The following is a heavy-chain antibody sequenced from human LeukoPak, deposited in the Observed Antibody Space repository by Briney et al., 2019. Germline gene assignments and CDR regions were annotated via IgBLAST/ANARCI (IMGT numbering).Heavy chain of an antibody. CDR2: IIPIFGTA. Sequence: SVKVSCKASGGTFSSYAISWVRQAPGQGLEWMGGIIPIFGTANYAQKFQGRVTITTDESTSTAYMELSSLRSEDTAVYYCARAESGDDYDSSGYYSLSLDYWGQGTLVTVSS. J-gene: IGHJ4*02. CDR3: ARAESGDDYDSSGYYSLSLDY. V-gene: IGHV1-69*05. D-gene: IGHD3-22*01. CDR1: GGTFSSYA.